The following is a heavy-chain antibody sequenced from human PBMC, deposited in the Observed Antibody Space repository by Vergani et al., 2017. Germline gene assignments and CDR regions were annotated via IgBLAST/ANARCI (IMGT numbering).Heavy chain of an antibody. CDR1: GFTFSSYG. CDR2: ISYDGSNK. V-gene: IGHV3-30*03. J-gene: IGHJ6*03. Sequence: QVQLVESGGGVVQPGRSLRLSCAASGFTFSSYGMHWVRQAPGKGLEWVALISYDGSNKYYADSVKGRFTISRDNSKNTLFLQMNSLRGEDTAVYYCARAGRKGNYYYYMDVWGKGP. D-gene: IGHD3-10*01. CDR3: ARAGRKGNYYYYMDV.